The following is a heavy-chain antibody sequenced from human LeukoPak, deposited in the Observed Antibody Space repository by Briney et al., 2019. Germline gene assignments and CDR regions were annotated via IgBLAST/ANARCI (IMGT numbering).Heavy chain of an antibody. D-gene: IGHD2-2*01. J-gene: IGHJ4*02. CDR1: GFSFSSHG. V-gene: IGHV3-30*02. CDR2: TRYDGSNK. Sequence: GGSLRLSCAASGFSFSSHGMHWVRQAPGKGLEWVAFTRYDGSNKYYVDSVKGRFTVSSDNSKNTLYLQMNSLRADDTAVYYCAKEVVPAAMDGWGRGTLVTVSS. CDR3: AKEVVPAAMDG.